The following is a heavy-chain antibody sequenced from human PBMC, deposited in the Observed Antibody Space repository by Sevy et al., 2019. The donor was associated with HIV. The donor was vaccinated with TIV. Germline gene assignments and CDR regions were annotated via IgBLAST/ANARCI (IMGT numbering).Heavy chain of an antibody. CDR1: GFTFSSYS. CDR3: AREGEVGRSGYFWQYYFDY. D-gene: IGHD3-3*01. V-gene: IGHV3-48*01. CDR2: ISSSSSTI. Sequence: GGSLRLSCAASGFTFSSYSMNWVRQAPGKGLEWVSYISSSSSTIYYADSVKGRFTISRDNAKNSLYLQMNSLRAEDTAVYYCAREGEVGRSGYFWQYYFDYWGQGTLVTVSS. J-gene: IGHJ4*02.